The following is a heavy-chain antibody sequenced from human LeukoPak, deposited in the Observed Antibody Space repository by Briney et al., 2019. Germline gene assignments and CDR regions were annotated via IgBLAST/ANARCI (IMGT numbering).Heavy chain of an antibody. J-gene: IGHJ4*02. Sequence: ASVKVSCKASGYTFAGYYLHWVRQAPGQGLEWVGWINPNSGGTNYAQKFQGRVTMTRDTSITTVYMELSRLRSDDTAVYYCSREDYWGQGTLVTVSS. CDR1: GYTFAGYY. CDR2: INPNSGGT. V-gene: IGHV1-2*02. CDR3: SREDY.